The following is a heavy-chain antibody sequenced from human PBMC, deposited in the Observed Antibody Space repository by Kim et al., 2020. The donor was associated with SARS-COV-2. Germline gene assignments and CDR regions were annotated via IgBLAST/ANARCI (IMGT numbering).Heavy chain of an antibody. D-gene: IGHD1-26*01. CDR3: ARELGGSYDWYFDL. CDR1: GFTFSDYY. J-gene: IGHJ2*01. V-gene: IGHV3-11*04. CDR2: ISSSGSTI. Sequence: GGSLRRSCAASGFTFSDYYMSWIRQAPGKGLEWVSYISSSGSTIYYADSVKGRFTISRDNAKNSLYLQMNSLGAEDTAVYYCARELGGSYDWYFDLWGRGTLVTVSS.